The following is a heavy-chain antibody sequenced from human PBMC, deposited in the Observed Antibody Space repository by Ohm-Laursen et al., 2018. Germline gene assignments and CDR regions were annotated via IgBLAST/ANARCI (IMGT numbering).Heavy chain of an antibody. CDR2: IYYSRTT. V-gene: IGHV4-31*03. J-gene: IGHJ4*02. D-gene: IGHD3-22*01. CDR1: GGSISSGGYY. CDR3: ARAGYYSYYFDY. Sequence: SQTLSLTCTVSGGSISSGGYYWSWIRQHPGKGLEWIGYIYYSRTTNYSPSLKSRVTISVDTSKNQLSLKLSSVTAADTAVYYCARAGYYSYYFDYWGQGTLVTVSS.